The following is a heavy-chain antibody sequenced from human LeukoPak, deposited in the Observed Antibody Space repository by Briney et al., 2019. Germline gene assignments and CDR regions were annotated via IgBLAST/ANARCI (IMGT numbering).Heavy chain of an antibody. D-gene: IGHD1-1*01. CDR2: INHSGST. J-gene: IGHJ2*01. Sequence: SETLSLTCAVYGGSFSGYYRSWIRQPPGKGLEWIGEINHSGSTNYNPSLKSRVTISVDTSKNQLSLKLSSVTAADTAVYYCASNRRRYWYFDLWGRGTLVTVSS. CDR3: ASNRRRYWYFDL. CDR1: GGSFSGYY. V-gene: IGHV4-34*01.